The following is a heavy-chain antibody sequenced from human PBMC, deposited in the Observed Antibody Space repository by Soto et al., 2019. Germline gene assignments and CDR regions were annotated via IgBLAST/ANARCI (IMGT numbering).Heavy chain of an antibody. CDR1: GYTFTSYY. CDR3: ARVSRSGGGDCYGY. D-gene: IGHD2-21*01. J-gene: IGHJ4*02. V-gene: IGHV1-46*01. CDR2: INPSGGST. Sequence: ASVKVSCKASGYTFTSYYMHWVRQAPGQGLEGMGIINPSGGSTSYAQKFQGRVTMTRDTSTSKVYMELSSLRSEDTGVYYCARVSRSGGGDCYGYRGQGTLVTVSS.